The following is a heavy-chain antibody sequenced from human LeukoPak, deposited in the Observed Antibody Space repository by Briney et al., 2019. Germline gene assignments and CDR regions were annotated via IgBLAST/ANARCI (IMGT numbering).Heavy chain of an antibody. V-gene: IGHV3-7*01. Sequence: PGGSLRLSCAASGFTFSSYWMSWVRQAPGKGLEWVANIKQDGSEKYYVDSVKGRFTISRDNAKNSLYLQMNSLRAEDTAVYYCARDPGLGYSSGWVDYWGQGTLVTVSS. CDR2: IKQDGSEK. CDR3: ARDPGLGYSSGWVDY. CDR1: GFTFSSYW. J-gene: IGHJ4*02. D-gene: IGHD6-19*01.